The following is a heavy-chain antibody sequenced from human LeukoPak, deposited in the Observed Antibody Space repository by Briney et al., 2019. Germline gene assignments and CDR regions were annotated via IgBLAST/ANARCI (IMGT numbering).Heavy chain of an antibody. CDR1: GYSFTSYW. D-gene: IGHD2-15*01. Sequence: GESLKISCKGSGYSFTSYWINWGRQMPGRGLEGMGKIDPGDSYTDYSPSFQGHVTMSADKSISTAYLQWSSLKASDTAMYYCARMFCSGGWCLDYWGQGTLVTVSS. CDR3: ARMFCSGGWCLDY. J-gene: IGHJ4*02. V-gene: IGHV5-10-1*01. CDR2: IDPGDSYT.